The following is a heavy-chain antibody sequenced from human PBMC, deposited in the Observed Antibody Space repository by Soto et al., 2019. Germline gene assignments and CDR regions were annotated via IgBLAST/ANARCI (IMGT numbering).Heavy chain of an antibody. CDR2: IGTAGAT. D-gene: IGHD6-19*01. V-gene: IGHV3-13*01. CDR1: GFTFSSYD. CDR3: ARDRRSGWYDY. Sequence: GGSLRLSCAASGFTFSSYDMHWVRQATGKGLEWVSAIGTAGATYYPGSVKGRFTISRENAKNSLYLQMNSLRAEDTAVYYCARDRRSGWYDYWGQGTLVTVSS. J-gene: IGHJ4*02.